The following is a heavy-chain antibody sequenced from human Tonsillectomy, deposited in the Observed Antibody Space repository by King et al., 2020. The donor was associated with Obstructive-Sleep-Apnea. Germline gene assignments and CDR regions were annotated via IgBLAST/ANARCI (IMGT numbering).Heavy chain of an antibody. D-gene: IGHD2-15*01. J-gene: IGHJ6*02. CDR2: IDPSDSYT. CDR1: GYSFTSYW. CDR3: ARRFAVVIGGGYCSGGSCPRSDGMDV. V-gene: IGHV5-10-1*03. Sequence: QLVQSGAEVKKPGESLRISCKGSGYSFTSYWISWVRQMPGKGLEWMGRIDPSDSYTNYSPSFQGHVTISADKSISTAYLQWSSLKASDTAMYYCARRFAVVIGGGYCSGGSCPRSDGMDVWGQGTTVTVSS.